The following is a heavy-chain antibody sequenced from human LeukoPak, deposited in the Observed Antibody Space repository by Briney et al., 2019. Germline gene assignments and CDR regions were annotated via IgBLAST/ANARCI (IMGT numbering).Heavy chain of an antibody. CDR1: GFTFSSYA. V-gene: IGHV3-23*01. J-gene: IGHJ1*01. D-gene: IGHD6-25*01. CDR3: AKAASPIAEYFQH. CDR2: ISGSGGST. Sequence: GGSLRLSCAASGFTFSSYAMTWVRQAPGKGLEWVSAISGSGGSTFYADSVKGRFTISRDNSENTLYLQMNSLRAEDTAVYYCAKAASPIAEYFQHWGQGTLVTVSS.